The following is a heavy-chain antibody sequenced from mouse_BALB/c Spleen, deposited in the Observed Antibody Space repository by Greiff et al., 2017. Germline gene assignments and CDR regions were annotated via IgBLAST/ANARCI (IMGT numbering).Heavy chain of an antibody. J-gene: IGHJ4*01. CDR3: ARLTTANYAMDY. CDR2: ISYSGST. Sequence: EVMLVESGPSLVKPSQTLSLTCSVTGDSITSGYWNWIRKFPGNKLEYMGYISYSGSTYYNPSLKSRISITRDTSKNQYYLQLNSVTTEDTATYYCARLTTANYAMDYWGQGTSVTVSS. CDR1: GDSITSGY. V-gene: IGHV3-8*02. D-gene: IGHD1-2*01.